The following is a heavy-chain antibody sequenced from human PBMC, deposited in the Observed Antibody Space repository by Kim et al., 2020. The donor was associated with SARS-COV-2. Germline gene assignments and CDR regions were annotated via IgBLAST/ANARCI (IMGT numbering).Heavy chain of an antibody. V-gene: IGHV3-74*01. CDR2: ISIDGSAT. J-gene: IGHJ4*03. CDR1: GFTFSDYW. D-gene: IGHD3-9*01. Sequence: GGSLRLSCAASGFTFSDYWMHWVRQTPGKGLVCVSCISIDGSATTYADSVKGRFTISRDNAKNMLFLQMKSLRDEDTAVYYCAREVVTGNWGFNYWGNGT. CDR3: AREVVTGNWGFNY.